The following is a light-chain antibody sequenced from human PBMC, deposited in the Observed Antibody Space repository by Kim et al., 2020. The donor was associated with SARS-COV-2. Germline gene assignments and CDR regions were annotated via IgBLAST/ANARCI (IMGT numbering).Light chain of an antibody. V-gene: IGKV3-15*01. CDR3: QHYNNWPRT. CDR1: QRVSTN. J-gene: IGKJ2*01. Sequence: SVSPGESATLHCRASQRVSTNLAWYQHTPGQPPRLLMFGASTRATGDPARFSGSGSGTEFPLTISSRQSEDFAFYYCQHYNNWPRTFGRGTKLEI. CDR2: GAS.